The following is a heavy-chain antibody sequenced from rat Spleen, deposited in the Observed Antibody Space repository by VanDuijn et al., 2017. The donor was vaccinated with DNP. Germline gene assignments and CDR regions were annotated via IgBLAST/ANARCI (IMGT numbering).Heavy chain of an antibody. CDR1: GFTFSDYY. J-gene: IGHJ4*01. CDR2: MRYEGGST. Sequence: EVQLVESGGGLVQPGRSLKLSCAASGFTFSDYYMAWVRQAPTKGLEWVAYMRYEGGSTYHGDSVKGRFTISRDNAKNTLYLQMNSLRSEDTATYYCARVGDLHDGGDGDVLDAWGQGTSVTVSS. V-gene: IGHV5-22*01. D-gene: IGHD1-12*02. CDR3: ARVGDLHDGGDGDVLDA.